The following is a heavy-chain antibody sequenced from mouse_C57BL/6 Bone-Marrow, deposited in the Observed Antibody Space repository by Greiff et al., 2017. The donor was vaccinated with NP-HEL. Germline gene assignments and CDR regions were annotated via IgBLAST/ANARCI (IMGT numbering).Heavy chain of an antibody. CDR3: ARSRLHAMDY. D-gene: IGHD2-4*01. J-gene: IGHJ4*01. Sequence: VQLQQSGAELARPGASVKMSCKASGYTFTSYTMHWVKQRPGQGLEWIGYINPSSGYTKYNQKFKDKATLTADKSSSTAYMQLSSLTSEDSAVYYCARSRLHAMDYWGQGTSVTVSS. CDR1: GYTFTSYT. CDR2: INPSSGYT. V-gene: IGHV1-4*01.